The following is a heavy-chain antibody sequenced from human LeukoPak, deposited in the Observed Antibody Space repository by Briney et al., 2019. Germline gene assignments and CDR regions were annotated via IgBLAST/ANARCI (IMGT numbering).Heavy chain of an antibody. CDR3: AREERYCSSTSCYVSAFDI. V-gene: IGHV4-30-4*08. J-gene: IGHJ3*02. CDR1: GYSISSGYY. Sequence: SETLSLTCAVSGYSISSGYYWSWIRQPPGKGLEWIGYIYYSGSTYYNPSLKSRVTISVDTSKNQFSLKLSSVTAADTAVYYCAREERYCSSTSCYVSAFDIWGQGTMVTVSS. D-gene: IGHD2-2*01. CDR2: IYYSGST.